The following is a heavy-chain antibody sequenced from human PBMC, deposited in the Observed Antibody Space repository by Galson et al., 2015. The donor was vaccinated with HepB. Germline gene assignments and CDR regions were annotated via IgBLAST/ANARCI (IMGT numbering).Heavy chain of an antibody. J-gene: IGHJ4*02. CDR3: ARDTDFWSGNLPASESFDY. CDR2: INTNTGNP. V-gene: IGHV7-4-1*02. Sequence: SVKVSCKASGYIFSTYAMNWVRQAPGQGLEWMGWINTNTGNPTYAQGFRGRFVFSLDTSVNTAYLQISSLKPEDTAVYYCARDTDFWSGNLPASESFDYWGQGTLVTVSS. CDR1: GYIFSTYA. D-gene: IGHD3-3*01.